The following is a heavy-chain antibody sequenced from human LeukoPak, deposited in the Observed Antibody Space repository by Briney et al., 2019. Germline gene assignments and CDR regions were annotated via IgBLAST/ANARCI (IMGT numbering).Heavy chain of an antibody. Sequence: GGSLRLSCAASGFTFSSYGMHWVRQAPGKGLEWVAFIRYDGSNKYYADSVKGRFTISRDNSKNTLYLQMNSLRAEDTAVYYCARSIGYSSSWDPVPFDYWGQGTLVTVSS. CDR3: ARSIGYSSSWDPVPFDY. CDR1: GFTFSSYG. V-gene: IGHV3-30*02. J-gene: IGHJ4*02. CDR2: IRYDGSNK. D-gene: IGHD6-13*01.